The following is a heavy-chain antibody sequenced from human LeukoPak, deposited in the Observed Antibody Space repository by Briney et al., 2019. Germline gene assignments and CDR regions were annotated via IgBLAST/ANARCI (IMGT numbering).Heavy chain of an antibody. J-gene: IGHJ5*02. D-gene: IGHD3-9*01. CDR2: INHSGST. CDR1: GGSFSGYY. CDR3: ARVDEAHDMENNWFDP. Sequence: SETLSLTCAVYGGSFSGYYWSWIRQPPGKGLEWIGEINHSGSTNYNPSLKSRVTISVDTSKNQFSLKLSSVTAADTAVYYCARVDEAHDMENNWFDPWGQGTLVTVSS. V-gene: IGHV4-34*01.